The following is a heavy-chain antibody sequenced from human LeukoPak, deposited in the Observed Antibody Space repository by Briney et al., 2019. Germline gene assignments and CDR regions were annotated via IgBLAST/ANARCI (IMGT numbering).Heavy chain of an antibody. Sequence: PGGSLRLSCAASGFTFSSYSMNWVRLAPGKGLEWVSSISSSSSYIYYADSVKGRFTISRDNAKNSLYLQMNSLRAEDTAVYYCAKDPYSSSWLIGYWGQGTLVTVSS. CDR1: GFTFSSYS. J-gene: IGHJ4*02. D-gene: IGHD6-13*01. CDR2: ISSSSSYI. V-gene: IGHV3-21*06. CDR3: AKDPYSSSWLIGY.